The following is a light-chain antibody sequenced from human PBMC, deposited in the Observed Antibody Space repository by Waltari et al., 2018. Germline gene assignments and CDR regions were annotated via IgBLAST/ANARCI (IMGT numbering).Light chain of an antibody. CDR1: SSDVDGFNF. J-gene: IGLJ2*01. CDR2: DVA. V-gene: IGLV2-14*03. CDR3: SSYTSVNTR. Sequence: QSALTQPASMSGSPGQSFTISCTGTSSDVDGFNFVSWYQQYPGKAPKLIIYDVANRPSGVSHRFSGSRSGNTASLTISGLQAEDEADYYCSSYTSVNTRFGGGTKLTVL.